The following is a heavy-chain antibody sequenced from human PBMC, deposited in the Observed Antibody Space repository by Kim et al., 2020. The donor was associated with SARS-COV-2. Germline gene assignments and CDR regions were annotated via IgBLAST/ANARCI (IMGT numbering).Heavy chain of an antibody. V-gene: IGHV3-23*01. CDR2: ISDNGVYT. Sequence: GGSLRLSCAASGFPFTTYPMAWFRQAPGKGLEWVSGISDNGVYTYYSDSVRGRFTISRDNSKNTLYLHMNSLRVDDTALYYCAKGLVGGTAADCWGQGTLVTVSS. CDR3: AKGLVGGTAADC. J-gene: IGHJ4*02. CDR1: GFPFTTYP. D-gene: IGHD1-26*01.